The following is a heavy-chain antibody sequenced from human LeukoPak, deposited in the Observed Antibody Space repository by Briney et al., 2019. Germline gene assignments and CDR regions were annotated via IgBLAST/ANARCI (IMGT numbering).Heavy chain of an antibody. Sequence: GGSLRLSCAASGFTFSSYAMSWVRQAPGKGLEWVSAISGSGGSTYYADSVKGRFTISRDNAKNSLYLQMNSLRAEDTAVYYCARDPGQWEVPDYWGQGTLVTVSS. J-gene: IGHJ4*02. V-gene: IGHV3-23*01. CDR3: ARDPGQWEVPDY. CDR2: ISGSGGST. D-gene: IGHD1-26*01. CDR1: GFTFSSYA.